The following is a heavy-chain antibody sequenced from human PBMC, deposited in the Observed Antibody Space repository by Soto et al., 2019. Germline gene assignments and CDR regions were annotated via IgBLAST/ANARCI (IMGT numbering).Heavy chain of an antibody. J-gene: IGHJ6*02. V-gene: IGHV1-2*06. CDR1: GDSFNDYA. D-gene: IGHD2-21*01. Sequence: VQLEQSETEVRKPGSSVKLSCKTSGDSFNDYAISWVRQAPGQGLEWMGRKYMNTGDIIYAQKFQGRVTMTDATSINTAYMELRGLTSDDTAVYYCARELLRGLDVWGQGTTVTVSS. CDR2: KYMNTGDI. CDR3: ARELLRGLDV.